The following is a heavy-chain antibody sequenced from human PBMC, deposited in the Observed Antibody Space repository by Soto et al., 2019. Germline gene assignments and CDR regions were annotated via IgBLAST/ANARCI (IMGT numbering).Heavy chain of an antibody. Sequence: ASVKVSCKASGYTFFSYGISWVRQAPGQGLEWMGWISAYNGNTNYAQKLQGRVTMTTDTSTSTAYMELRSLRSVDTAVYYCARYDYVWGSSDYWGQGTLVTVSS. CDR2: ISAYNGNT. D-gene: IGHD3-16*01. J-gene: IGHJ4*02. CDR1: GYTFFSYG. CDR3: ARYDYVWGSSDY. V-gene: IGHV1-18*04.